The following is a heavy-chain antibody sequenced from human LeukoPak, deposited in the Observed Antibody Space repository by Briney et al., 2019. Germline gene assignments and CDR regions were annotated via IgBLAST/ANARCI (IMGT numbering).Heavy chain of an antibody. CDR3: ARDVAYYYGSGSYYIGPTYYYYYMDV. D-gene: IGHD3-10*01. V-gene: IGHV3-7*01. CDR2: IKQDGSEK. CDR1: GFTFSSYW. J-gene: IGHJ6*03. Sequence: GGSLRLSCAASGFTFSSYWMSWVRQAPGKGLEWVANIKQDGSEKYYVDSVKGRFTISRDNAKNSLYLQMNSLRAEDTAVYYCARDVAYYYGSGSYYIGPTYYYYYMDVWGKGTTVTVSS.